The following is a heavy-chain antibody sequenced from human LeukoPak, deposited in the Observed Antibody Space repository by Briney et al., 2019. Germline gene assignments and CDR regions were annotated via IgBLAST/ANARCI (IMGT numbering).Heavy chain of an antibody. CDR2: IYSGGST. Sequence: PGGSLRLSCAASGFTVSSNYMSWVRQAPGKGLEWVSVIYSGGSTYYADSVKGRFTISRDNSKNTLFLQMNSLRAEDTAVYFCARWSLTGYYMRDWYFDLWGRGTLVTVSS. CDR3: ARWSLTGYYMRDWYFDL. J-gene: IGHJ2*01. CDR1: GFTVSSNY. D-gene: IGHD3-9*01. V-gene: IGHV3-66*01.